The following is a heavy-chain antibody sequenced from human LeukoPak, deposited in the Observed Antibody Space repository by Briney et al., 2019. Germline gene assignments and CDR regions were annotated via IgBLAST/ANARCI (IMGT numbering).Heavy chain of an antibody. CDR3: ARNAGVLGSVVPAAATRGYYYYMDV. CDR2: INPGGGST. J-gene: IGHJ6*03. V-gene: IGHV1-46*01. D-gene: IGHD2-2*01. CDR1: GYTFTTYY. Sequence: GASVKVSCKASGYTFTTYYMHWVRQAPGQGLEWMGIINPGGGSTSYAQKFQGRVTMTRDTSTNTVYMELSSLRSEDTAVYYCARNAGVLGSVVPAAATRGYYYYMDVWGKGTTVTISS.